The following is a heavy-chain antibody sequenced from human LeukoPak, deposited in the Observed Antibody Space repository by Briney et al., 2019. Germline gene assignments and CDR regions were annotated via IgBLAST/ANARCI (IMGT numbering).Heavy chain of an antibody. Sequence: LETLSLTCTVSGVSISSSYSYWGWIRQPPGMGLEWIGSIYYTGNTYYSASLKSQVSISIDTSKNQFSLKLTSVTAADTAVYYCARQTGSGLFILPGGQGTLVTVSS. J-gene: IGHJ4*02. CDR3: ARQTGSGLFILP. D-gene: IGHD3/OR15-3a*01. V-gene: IGHV4-39*01. CDR1: GVSISSSYSY. CDR2: IYYTGNT.